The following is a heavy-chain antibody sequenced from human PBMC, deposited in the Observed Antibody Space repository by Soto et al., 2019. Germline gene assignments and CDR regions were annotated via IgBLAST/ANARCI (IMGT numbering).Heavy chain of an antibody. J-gene: IGHJ5*02. CDR1: GDTVSSTRW. Sequence: LRRTLSLTCTVAGDTVSSTRWCSWVRLSPGRGLEWIGDIYHLGTTNYNPSLKRRVSISLDKSKNQFSLKLTSVTAADTAVYFCARTGKFYYYDMSGLPFDPWGPGVLVTVSS. CDR3: ARTGKFYYYDMSGLPFDP. CDR2: IYHLGTT. D-gene: IGHD3-22*01. V-gene: IGHV4-4*01.